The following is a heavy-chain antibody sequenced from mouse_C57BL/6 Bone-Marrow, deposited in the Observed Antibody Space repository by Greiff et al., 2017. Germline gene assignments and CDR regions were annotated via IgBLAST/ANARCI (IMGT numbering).Heavy chain of an antibody. J-gene: IGHJ4*01. CDR3: ARWRYAMDY. V-gene: IGHV1-9*01. CDR2: ILPGSGST. Sequence: VQLQQSGAELMKPGASVKLSCKATGYTFTGSWIEWVKQRPGHGLEWIGEILPGSGSTYYNEKFKGMATFTADTSSNTAYMQRSRLTPADSAIYYGARWRYAMDYWGQGTSVTVAS. CDR1: GYTFTGSW.